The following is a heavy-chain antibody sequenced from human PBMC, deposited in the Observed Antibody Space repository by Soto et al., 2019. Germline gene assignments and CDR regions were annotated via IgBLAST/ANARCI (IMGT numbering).Heavy chain of an antibody. J-gene: IGHJ4*02. Sequence: GGSLRLSCAASGFTFSSYAMHWVRQAPGKGLEWVAVISYDGSNKYYADSVKGRFTISRDNSKNTLYLQMNSLRAEDAAVYYCARELDYWGQGTLVTVSS. V-gene: IGHV3-30*04. CDR3: ARELDY. CDR2: ISYDGSNK. CDR1: GFTFSSYA.